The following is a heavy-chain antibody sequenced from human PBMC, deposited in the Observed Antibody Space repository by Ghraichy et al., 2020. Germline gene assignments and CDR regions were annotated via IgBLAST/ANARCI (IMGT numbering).Heavy chain of an antibody. D-gene: IGHD2/OR15-2a*01. CDR2: ISTSGNTI. J-gene: IGHJ6*03. V-gene: IGHV3-48*03. CDR3: ARRVVVSGARNRRYFYYDMDV. CDR1: GFTFSSYE. Sequence: GGSLRLSCAVTGFTFSSYEMNWVRQAPGKGLEWVSFISTSGNTIYYADSVRGRFTVSRDNAKHSLYLQMNSLRAEDTAVYYCARRVVVSGARNRRYFYYDMDVWGRGTTVTVSS.